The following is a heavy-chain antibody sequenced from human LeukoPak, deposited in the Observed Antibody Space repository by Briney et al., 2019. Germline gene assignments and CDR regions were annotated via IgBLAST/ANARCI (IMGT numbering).Heavy chain of an antibody. Sequence: PGGSLRLSCAASGFIFSTSWMHWVRQAPGEGLLWVSHINSDGSDTRYADSVRGRFTISRDNANNLVYLEMTSLRGEDTAVYYCARESEKGRESGFDIWGQGTMVTVSS. J-gene: IGHJ3*02. D-gene: IGHD1-26*01. CDR2: INSDGSDT. V-gene: IGHV3-74*01. CDR1: GFIFSTSW. CDR3: ARESEKGRESGFDI.